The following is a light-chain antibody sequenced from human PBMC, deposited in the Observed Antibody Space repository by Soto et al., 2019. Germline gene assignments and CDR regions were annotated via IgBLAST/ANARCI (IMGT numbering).Light chain of an antibody. Sequence: EIVMTQSPATLSVSPGERATLSCRASQSVSSNLAWYQQKPGQAPRLLLYGASTSATGIPARFSGSGSGTEFTLTISRLQSEDLAVDYCQQYNNWYTFGQGTKLESK. CDR1: QSVSSN. J-gene: IGKJ2*01. CDR3: QQYNNWYT. CDR2: GAS. V-gene: IGKV3-15*01.